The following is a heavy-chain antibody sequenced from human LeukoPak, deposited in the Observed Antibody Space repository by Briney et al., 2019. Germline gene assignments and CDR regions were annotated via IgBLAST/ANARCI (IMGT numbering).Heavy chain of an antibody. CDR1: GFTFSNSA. J-gene: IGHJ4*01. Sequence: GGSLRLSCAASGFTFSNSAMSWVRQAPGKELKWVSTLSGSGITTYYADSVKGRFTISRDNSKNTLYLQMNSLRAEDTAVYYCAKGIYSSGWSYFDYWGHGTLVTVSS. CDR3: AKGIYSSGWSYFDY. D-gene: IGHD6-19*01. V-gene: IGHV3-23*01. CDR2: LSGSGITT.